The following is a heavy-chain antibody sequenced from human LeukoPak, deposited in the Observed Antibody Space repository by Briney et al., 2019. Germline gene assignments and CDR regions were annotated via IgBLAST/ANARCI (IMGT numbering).Heavy chain of an antibody. CDR3: ARVKRPIAAANYYYYYYMDV. V-gene: IGHV4-34*01. J-gene: IGHJ6*03. CDR2: INHSGST. Sequence: SETLSLTCAVYGGSFSGYYWSWIRQPPGKGLEWIGEINHSGSTNYNSSLKSRVTISVDTSKNQFSLKLSSVTAADTAVYYCARVKRPIAAANYYYYYYMDVWGKGTTVTVSS. D-gene: IGHD6-13*01. CDR1: GGSFSGYY.